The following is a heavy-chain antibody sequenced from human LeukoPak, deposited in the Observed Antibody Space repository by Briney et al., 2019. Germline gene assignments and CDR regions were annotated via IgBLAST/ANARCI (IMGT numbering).Heavy chain of an antibody. CDR3: ARAPRFYYYYMDV. Sequence: SETLSLTCTVSGGSISSYYWSWIRQPPGKGLEWIGYIYYSGNTNYNPSLKSRVTISVDTSKNQFSLKLSSVTAADTAVYYCARAPRFYYYYMDVWGKGTTVTVSS. J-gene: IGHJ6*03. V-gene: IGHV4-59*01. CDR1: GGSISSYY. CDR2: IYYSGNT.